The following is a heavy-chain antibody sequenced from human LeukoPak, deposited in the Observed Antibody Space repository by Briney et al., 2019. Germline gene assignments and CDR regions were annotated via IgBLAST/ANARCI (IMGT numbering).Heavy chain of an antibody. Sequence: GGSLRLSCAASGFTFSSYAMSWVRQAPGKGLEWVGRIRSKANSYATAYAASVKGRFTISRDDSKNTAYLQMNSLKTEDTAVYYCTIRGGDYYYYYMDVWGKGTTVTVSS. CDR1: GFTFSSYA. CDR3: TIRGGDYYYYYMDV. J-gene: IGHJ6*03. CDR2: IRSKANSYAT. D-gene: IGHD2-21*01. V-gene: IGHV3-73*01.